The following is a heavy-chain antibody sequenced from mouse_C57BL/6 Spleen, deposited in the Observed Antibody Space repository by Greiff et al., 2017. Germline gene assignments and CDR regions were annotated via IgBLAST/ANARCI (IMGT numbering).Heavy chain of an antibody. CDR2: IDPSDSYT. V-gene: IGHV1-69*01. CDR3: ARYSNYWFAY. Sequence: VQLQQPGAELVMPGASVKLSCKASGYTFTSYWMHWVKQRPGQGLEWIGEIDPSDSYTNYNQKFKGKSTLTVDKSSSTAYMQLSSLTSEDAAVFYCARYSNYWFAYWGQGTLVTVSA. J-gene: IGHJ3*01. CDR1: GYTFTSYW. D-gene: IGHD2-5*01.